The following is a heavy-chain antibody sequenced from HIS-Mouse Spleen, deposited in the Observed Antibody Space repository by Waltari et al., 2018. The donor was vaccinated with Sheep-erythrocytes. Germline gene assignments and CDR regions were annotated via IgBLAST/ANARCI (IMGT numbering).Heavy chain of an antibody. Sequence: EVQLVESGGGLIQPGGSLRLSCGASGVTVSRHYMSRVRPAPGKGLEWVSVIYSGGSTYYADSVKGRFTISRDNSKNTLYLQMNSLRAEDTAVYYCARVREMAPEYWGQGTLVTVSS. V-gene: IGHV3-53*01. CDR3: ARVREMAPEY. J-gene: IGHJ4*02. CDR1: GVTVSRHY. D-gene: IGHD5-12*01. CDR2: IYSGGST.